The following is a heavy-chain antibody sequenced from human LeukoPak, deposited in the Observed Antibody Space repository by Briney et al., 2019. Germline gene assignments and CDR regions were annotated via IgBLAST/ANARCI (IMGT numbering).Heavy chain of an antibody. Sequence: GGSLRLSCAASGFTFSSYAMSWVRQAPGKGLEWVSAISGSGGSTYYADSVKGRFTISRDNSKNTLYLQMNSLRAEDTAVYYCAPGGGTGGVLLSAYRGEGNLVTVSS. CDR2: ISGSGGST. CDR3: APGGGTGGVLLSAY. D-gene: IGHD2-8*02. J-gene: IGHJ4*02. CDR1: GFTFSSYA. V-gene: IGHV3-23*01.